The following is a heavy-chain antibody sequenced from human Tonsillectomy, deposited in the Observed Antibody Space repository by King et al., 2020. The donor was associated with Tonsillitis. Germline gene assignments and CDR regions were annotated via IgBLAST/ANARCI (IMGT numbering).Heavy chain of an antibody. D-gene: IGHD3-10*01. CDR2: IKSQTDGGTI. V-gene: IGHV3-15*01. Sequence: VQLVESGGGLVKPGGSLRLSCTASGFAFRKAWMSWVRQAPGKGLEWVGLIKSQTDGGTIDYAAPVTGRSTISRDDSKNTLSLQMNSLKTEDTAVYYCTTDEWFGEFAPAYHYDYYGMDVWGQGTTVTVSS. J-gene: IGHJ6*02. CDR1: GFAFRKAW. CDR3: TTDEWFGEFAPAYHYDYYGMDV.